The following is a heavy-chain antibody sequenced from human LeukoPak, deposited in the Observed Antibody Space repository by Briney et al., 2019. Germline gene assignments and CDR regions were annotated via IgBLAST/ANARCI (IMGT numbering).Heavy chain of an antibody. V-gene: IGHV3-23*01. CDR1: GFTFSSYA. CDR2: TSGSGGST. Sequence: PGGSLRLTCAASGFTFSSYAMSWVRQAPGKGLEWVSATSGSGGSTYYADSVKGRFTISRDNSKNALYLQMNSLRADDTAVYYCAKPRHLFRFLEWLSPFDYWGQGTLVTVSS. D-gene: IGHD3-3*01. CDR3: AKPRHLFRFLEWLSPFDY. J-gene: IGHJ4*02.